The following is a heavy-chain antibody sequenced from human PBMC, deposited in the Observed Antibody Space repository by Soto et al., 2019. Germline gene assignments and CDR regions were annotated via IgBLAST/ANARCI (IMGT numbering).Heavy chain of an antibody. J-gene: IGHJ6*02. CDR3: ARAHYGDYGYGMDV. V-gene: IGHV4-30-2*01. CDR2: IYHSGST. CDR1: GCSISIGGYS. D-gene: IGHD4-17*01. Sequence: SETLSLTCTVSGCSISIGGYSWSWILQPPGKGLEWIGYIYHSGSTYYNPSLKSRVTISVDRSKNQFSLKLSSVTAADTAVYYCARAHYGDYGYGMDVWGQGTTVTVS.